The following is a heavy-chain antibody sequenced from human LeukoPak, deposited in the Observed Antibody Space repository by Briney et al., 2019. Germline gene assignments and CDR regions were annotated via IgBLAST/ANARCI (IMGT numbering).Heavy chain of an antibody. J-gene: IGHJ1*01. CDR1: GGSFSGYY. CDR3: ARGSPPGFCFQQ. Sequence: SETLSLTCAVYGGSFSGYYWSWIRQPPGKGLEWIGEINHSGSTNYNPSLKSRVTIAMDTSKNQYSLTLSSVTAADTAVYYCARGSPPGFCFQQWGQGTLVTVSS. V-gene: IGHV4-34*01. CDR2: INHSGST. D-gene: IGHD1-14*01.